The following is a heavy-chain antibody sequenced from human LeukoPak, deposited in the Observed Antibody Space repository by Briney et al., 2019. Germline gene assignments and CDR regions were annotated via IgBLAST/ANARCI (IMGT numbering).Heavy chain of an antibody. Sequence: GGSLRLSCAASGFTFSSYAMSWVRQAPGKGLEWVAVISYDGSNKYYADSVKGRFTISRDNSKNTLYLQMNSLRAEDTAVYYCAKGKEKYSSGGLDYWGQGTLVTVSS. D-gene: IGHD6-19*01. CDR1: GFTFSSYA. CDR3: AKGKEKYSSGGLDY. V-gene: IGHV3-30*18. J-gene: IGHJ4*02. CDR2: ISYDGSNK.